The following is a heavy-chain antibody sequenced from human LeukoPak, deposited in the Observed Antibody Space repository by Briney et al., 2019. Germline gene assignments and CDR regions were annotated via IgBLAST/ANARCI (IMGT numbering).Heavy chain of an antibody. CDR1: GVTFSGYY. V-gene: IGHV4-34*08. CDR2: INHSGST. J-gene: IGHJ6*03. D-gene: IGHD4-11*01. Sequence: PLETLSLTCAVYGVTFSGYYWSWIRQPPGKGLEWIGEINHSGSTNYNPSLKSRVTISVDTSKNQFSLKLSSVTAADTAVYYCAAGSMTTVTTKAATDYYYYMDVWGKGTTVTVSS. CDR3: AAGSMTTVTTKAATDYYYYMDV.